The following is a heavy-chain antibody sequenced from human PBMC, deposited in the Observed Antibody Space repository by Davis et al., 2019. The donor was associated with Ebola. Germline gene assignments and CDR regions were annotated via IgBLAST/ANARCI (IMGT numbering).Heavy chain of an antibody. J-gene: IGHJ4*02. V-gene: IGHV3-21*01. Sequence: GESLKISCAASGFTFSSYSMNWVLQAPGKGLEWVSSISSSSSYIYYADSVKGRFTISRDNAKNSLYLQMNSLRAEDTAVYYCARDRVDSSGHHFGDYRGQGTLVTVSS. CDR3: ARDRVDSSGHHFGDY. CDR1: GFTFSSYS. CDR2: ISSSSSYI. D-gene: IGHD3-22*01.